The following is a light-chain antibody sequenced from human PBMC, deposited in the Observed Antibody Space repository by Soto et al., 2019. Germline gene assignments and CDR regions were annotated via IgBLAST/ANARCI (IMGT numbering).Light chain of an antibody. Sequence: ETVLTQSPDTLSLSPGERATLSCRASRSVSTYLAWYQQRPGQAPRLLIYDASNRAAGIPARFSGSGSGTDFTLTISSLEPEDAAVYYCQQCTNWPSFGQGTKVEIK. CDR2: DAS. V-gene: IGKV3-11*01. CDR1: RSVSTY. CDR3: QQCTNWPS. J-gene: IGKJ1*01.